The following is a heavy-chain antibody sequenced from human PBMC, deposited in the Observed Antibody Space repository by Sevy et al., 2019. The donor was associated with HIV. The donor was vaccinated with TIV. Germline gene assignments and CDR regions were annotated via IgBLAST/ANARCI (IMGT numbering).Heavy chain of an antibody. CDR2: ISYDGSNK. J-gene: IGHJ3*02. CDR3: ARDINVVVVAATLGDAFDI. CDR1: GFTFSSYA. D-gene: IGHD2-15*01. V-gene: IGHV3-30-3*01. Sequence: WGSLRLSCAASGFTFSSYAMHWVRQAPGKGLELVAVISYDGSNKYYADSVKGRFTISRDNSKNTLYLQMNSLRAEDTAVYYCARDINVVVVAATLGDAFDIWGQGTMVTVSS.